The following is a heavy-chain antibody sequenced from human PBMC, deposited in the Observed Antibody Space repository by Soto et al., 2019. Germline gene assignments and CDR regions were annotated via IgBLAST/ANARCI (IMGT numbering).Heavy chain of an antibody. D-gene: IGHD6-13*01. Sequence: SETLSLTCSISGGSISGYHWNWIRQTPGKGVEWIGYFHNSGNPKYSSSLKSRVTISVDNAKNSLYLQMNSLRAEDTALYYCAKDRARIAAAGIDYWGQGTLVTVPQ. J-gene: IGHJ4*02. CDR1: GGSISGYH. V-gene: IGHV4-59*01. CDR2: FHNSGNP. CDR3: AKDRARIAAAGIDY.